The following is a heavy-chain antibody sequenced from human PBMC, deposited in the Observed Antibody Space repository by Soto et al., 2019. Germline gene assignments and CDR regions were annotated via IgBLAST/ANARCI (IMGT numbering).Heavy chain of an antibody. D-gene: IGHD2-15*01. J-gene: IGHJ6*02. CDR3: ARAVVVVAATRYYYYGMDV. Sequence: PGGSLRLSCAASGFTFSDYYMSWIRQAPGKGLEWVSYISSSSSYTNYADSVKGRFTISRDNAKNSLYLQMNSLRAEDTAVYYCARAVVVVAATRYYYYGMDVWGQGTTVTVSS. CDR2: ISSSSSYT. CDR1: GFTFSDYY. V-gene: IGHV3-11*06.